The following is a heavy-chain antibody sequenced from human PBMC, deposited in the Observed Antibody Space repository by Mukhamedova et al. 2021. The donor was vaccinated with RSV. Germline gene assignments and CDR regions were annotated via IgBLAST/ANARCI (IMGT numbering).Heavy chain of an antibody. D-gene: IGHD1-1*01. V-gene: IGHV4-61*02. CDR3: ARDRLSNWNDDNNRFDP. CDR2: IYTSGAT. Sequence: IRQPAGKGLEWIGRIYTSGATSYHPSLKSRVTISLDTPKNQFSLELNSVTAADTAVYYCARDRLSNWNDDNNRFDPWGQGTLV. J-gene: IGHJ5*02.